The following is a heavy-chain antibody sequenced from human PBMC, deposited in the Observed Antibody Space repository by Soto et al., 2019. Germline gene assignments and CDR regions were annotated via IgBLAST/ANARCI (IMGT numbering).Heavy chain of an antibody. Sequence: ASVKVSCTASGYTFTSYDINWVRQATGQGLEWMGGINPNSGTANYAQKFQGRFTISRDNSTNMVYLQMNSLRADDTAVYYCAKDPLTRGWFDPWGQGTLVTV. V-gene: IGHV1-8*01. J-gene: IGHJ5*02. CDR3: AKDPLTRGWFDP. CDR2: INPNSGTA. CDR1: GYTFTSYD.